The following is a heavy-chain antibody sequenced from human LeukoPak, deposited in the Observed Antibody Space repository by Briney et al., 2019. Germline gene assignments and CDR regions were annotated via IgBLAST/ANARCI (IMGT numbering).Heavy chain of an antibody. V-gene: IGHV3-21*01. CDR3: ARDSGYSSSFDY. Sequence: GGSLRLSCVASGFPFSSYWMTWVRQAPGKGLEWVSSISSSSNYIYYADSLKGRFTISRDNAKNSLYLQMNSLRAEDTAMYYCARDSGYSSSFDYWGQGTLVTVSS. CDR2: ISSSSNYI. D-gene: IGHD6-6*01. J-gene: IGHJ4*02. CDR1: GFPFSSYW.